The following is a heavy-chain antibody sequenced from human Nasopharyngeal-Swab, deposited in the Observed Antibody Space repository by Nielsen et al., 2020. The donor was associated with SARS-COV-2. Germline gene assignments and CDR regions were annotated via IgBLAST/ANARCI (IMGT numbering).Heavy chain of an antibody. V-gene: IGHV1-69*13. Sequence: SVPVSCMPSRGLFYTFALSCVRQAPSVGLGCLRGIVPLFGTTNYAQKFQGRVTITADESTNTAYMDLSSLRSEDTAVYYCARGSSWYLALDWGQGTLVSVPS. CDR1: RGLFYTFA. D-gene: IGHD6-13*01. CDR3: ARGSSWYLALD. CDR2: IVPLFGTT. J-gene: IGHJ1*01.